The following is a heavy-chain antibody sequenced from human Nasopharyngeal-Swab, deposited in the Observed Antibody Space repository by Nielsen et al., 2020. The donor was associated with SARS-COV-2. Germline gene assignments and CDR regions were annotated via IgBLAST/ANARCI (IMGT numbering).Heavy chain of an antibody. J-gene: IGHJ4*02. CDR2: IYYSGST. CDR3: ASLDIAAVYLDS. V-gene: IGHV4-30-4*01. Sequence: SETLSLTCTVSGGSISSGDYYWSWIRQPPGKGLEWIGYIYYSGSTYYNPSLKSRVTISVGTSKNQFSLKLSSVTAADTAVYYCASLDIAAVYLDSWGQGTLVTVSS. CDR1: GGSISSGDYY. D-gene: IGHD6-6*01.